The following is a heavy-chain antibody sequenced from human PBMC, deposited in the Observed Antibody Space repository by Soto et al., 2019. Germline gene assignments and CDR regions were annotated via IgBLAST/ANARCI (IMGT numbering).Heavy chain of an antibody. CDR3: ARLWNDDWFDP. V-gene: IGHV3-33*01. D-gene: IGHD1-1*01. CDR1: GFVFDTYG. J-gene: IGHJ5*02. Sequence: QVQLVESGDGVVQPGRSLRLSCAASGFVFDTYGMHWVRQAPGKGLEWVADIWYDGSNRNYAASVKGRFTISRDNSKNTLYLQMTSLRAEDTAVYFCARLWNDDWFDPWGQGTLVIVSS. CDR2: IWYDGSNR.